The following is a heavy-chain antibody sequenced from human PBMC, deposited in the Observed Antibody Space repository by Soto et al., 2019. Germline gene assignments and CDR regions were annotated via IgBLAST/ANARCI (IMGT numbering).Heavy chain of an antibody. CDR1: GGSISSSSYY. Sequence: SETLSLTCTVSGGSISSSSYYWGWIRQPPGKRREWIGSIYYSGSTYYNPSLKSRVTISVDTSKNQFSLKLSSVTAAHTAVYYCARHPSGIVIGATDWFDPWGKGTLVT. J-gene: IGHJ5*02. CDR3: ARHPSGIVIGATDWFDP. CDR2: IYYSGST. D-gene: IGHD2-2*01. V-gene: IGHV4-39*01.